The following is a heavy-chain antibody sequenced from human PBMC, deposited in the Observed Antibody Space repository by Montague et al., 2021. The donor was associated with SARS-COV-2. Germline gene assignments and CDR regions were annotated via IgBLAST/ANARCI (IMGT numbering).Heavy chain of an antibody. CDR1: GGSLSSFY. J-gene: IGHJ4*02. Sequence: SETLSLTCSVSGGSLSSFYWSWIRQPPGKGLEYIGYIHYSGSTNFSPSLSSRLTMSADTSKNQFSLKLTSVTAADTAIYFCARDRFDFGAGRQGTIDFWGQGTLVTVSS. CDR3: ARDRFDFGAGRQGTIDF. V-gene: IGHV4-59*12. D-gene: IGHD3-10*01. CDR2: IHYSGST.